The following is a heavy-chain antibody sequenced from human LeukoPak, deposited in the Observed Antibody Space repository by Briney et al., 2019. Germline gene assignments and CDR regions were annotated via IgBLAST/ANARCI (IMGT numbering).Heavy chain of an antibody. CDR1: GGSISSYY. V-gene: IGHV4-59*08. D-gene: IGHD6-6*01. Sequence: SETLSLTCTVSGGSISSYYWSWIRQPPGKGLEWIGYIYYSGNTNYNPSLKSRLTMAVDTSKNQFSLRLSSVTARDTAVYYCARHGDSSSYYFDYWGQGTLVTVSS. CDR3: ARHGDSSSYYFDY. J-gene: IGHJ4*02. CDR2: IYYSGNT.